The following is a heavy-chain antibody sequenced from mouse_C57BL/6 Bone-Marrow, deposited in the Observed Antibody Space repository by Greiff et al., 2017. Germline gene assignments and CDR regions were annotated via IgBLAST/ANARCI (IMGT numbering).Heavy chain of an antibody. CDR3: ARGGLNYYGSSYWYFDV. J-gene: IGHJ1*03. D-gene: IGHD1-1*01. CDR2: IYPSDSET. Sequence: VQLQQPGAELVRPGSSVKLSCKASGYTFTSYWMDWVKQRPGQGLEWIGNIYPSDSETHYNQKFKDKATLTVDKSCSTAYMQLSSLTSEDSAVYYCARGGLNYYGSSYWYFDVWGTGTTVTVAS. CDR1: GYTFTSYW. V-gene: IGHV1-61*01.